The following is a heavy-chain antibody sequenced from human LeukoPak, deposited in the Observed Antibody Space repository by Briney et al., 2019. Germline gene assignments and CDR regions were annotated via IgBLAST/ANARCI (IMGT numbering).Heavy chain of an antibody. J-gene: IGHJ5*02. V-gene: IGHV1-2*02. Sequence: PGASVQVSCKSSGYTFTDYYMHWVRQAPGQGLEWMGWISPKNGGTNYAQKFQGRVTMTKDTSISTVYMELSSPRSDDTAIYYCAREYGEALAVTGFDPWGQGTLVTVSS. CDR1: GYTFTDYY. CDR3: AREYGEALAVTGFDP. CDR2: ISPKNGGT. D-gene: IGHD6-19*01.